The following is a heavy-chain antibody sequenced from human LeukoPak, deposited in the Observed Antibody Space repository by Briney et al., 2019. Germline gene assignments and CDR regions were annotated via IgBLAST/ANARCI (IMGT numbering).Heavy chain of an antibody. Sequence: PGGSLRLSCAASGFTFSSYAMSWVRQAPGKGLEWVSAISGSGGSTYYADSVKGRFTISRDNSKNTLYLQMNSLRAEDTAVYYCAKDLLWFGELIYYLDYWGQGTLVTVSS. CDR3: AKDLLWFGELIYYLDY. D-gene: IGHD3-10*01. J-gene: IGHJ4*02. CDR2: ISGSGGST. V-gene: IGHV3-23*01. CDR1: GFTFSSYA.